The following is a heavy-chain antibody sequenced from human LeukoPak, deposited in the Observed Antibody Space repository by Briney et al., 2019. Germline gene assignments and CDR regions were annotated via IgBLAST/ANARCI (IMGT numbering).Heavy chain of an antibody. J-gene: IGHJ4*02. D-gene: IGHD3-10*01. CDR2: ISSSSSYI. CDR3: ARALWFGDALDY. Sequence: GGSLRLSCAASGFTFSSYSMNWVRQAPGKGLEWVSSISSSSSYIYYADSVKGRFTISRDNAKNSLYLQMNSLRAEDTAVYYCARALWFGDALDYWGQGTLVTVSS. CDR1: GFTFSSYS. V-gene: IGHV3-21*01.